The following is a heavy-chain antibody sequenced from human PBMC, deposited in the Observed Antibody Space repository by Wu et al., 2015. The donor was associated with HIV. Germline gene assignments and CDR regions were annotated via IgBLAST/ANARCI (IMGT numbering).Heavy chain of an antibody. CDR2: ITPIVGSP. D-gene: IGHD5-12*01. J-gene: IGHJ1*01. CDR3: ARGGFTVASSPSSAEYLQH. V-gene: IGHV1-69*11. Sequence: QVQLVQSGAEVKKPGSSVKISCKASGGTFSSYAFSWVRQAPGQGLEWMGRITPIVGSPNYAQKFQGRLTITADESTTTVYMELSSLRSEDTAMYYCARGGFTVASSPSSAEYLQHWGQGSLVTVSS. CDR1: GGTFSSYA.